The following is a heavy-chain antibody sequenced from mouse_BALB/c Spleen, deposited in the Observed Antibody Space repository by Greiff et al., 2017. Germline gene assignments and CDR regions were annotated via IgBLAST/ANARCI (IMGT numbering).Heavy chain of an antibody. V-gene: IGHV2-2*02. CDR2: IWSGGST. CDR1: GFSLTSYG. CDR3: ARGDDYDEDYYAMDY. Sequence: VHLVESGPGLVQPSQSLSITCTVSGFSLTSYGVHWVRQSPGKGLEWLGVIWSGGSTDYNAAFISRLSISKDNSKSQVFFKMNSLQANDTAIYYCARGDDYDEDYYAMDYWGQGTSVTVSS. J-gene: IGHJ4*01. D-gene: IGHD2-4*01.